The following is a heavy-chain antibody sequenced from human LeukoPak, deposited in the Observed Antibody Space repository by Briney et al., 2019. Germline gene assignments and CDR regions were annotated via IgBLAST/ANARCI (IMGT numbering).Heavy chain of an antibody. CDR1: GFTVSSNY. J-gene: IGHJ4*02. CDR2: IYSGGST. Sequence: GGSLRLSCAASGFTVSSNYMSWVRQAPGKGLEWVSVIYSGGSTYYADSVKGRFTISRDNSKNTLYLQMNSLRAEDTAVYYCARDSYGDGPLDYWGQGTLVTVSS. CDR3: ARDSYGDGPLDY. V-gene: IGHV3-53*01. D-gene: IGHD4-17*01.